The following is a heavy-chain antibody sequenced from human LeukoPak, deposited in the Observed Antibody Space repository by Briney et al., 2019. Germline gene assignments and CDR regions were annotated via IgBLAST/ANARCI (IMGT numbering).Heavy chain of an antibody. CDR1: GDSISSSGYC. J-gene: IGHJ4*02. CDR2: ICYNGNT. V-gene: IGHV4-39*07. Sequence: SETLSLTCTVSGDSISSSGYCWGWIRQPPGKGLEWMGSICYNGNTYYRPSLKSRMTISRDTSMNQFSLKLNSLIAADTAVYYCARAVGGPYFDFDYWGQGTLVTVSS. D-gene: IGHD2/OR15-2a*01. CDR3: ARAVGGPYFDFDY.